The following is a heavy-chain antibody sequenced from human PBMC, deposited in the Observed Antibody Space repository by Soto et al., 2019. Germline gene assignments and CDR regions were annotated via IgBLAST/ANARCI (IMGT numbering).Heavy chain of an antibody. D-gene: IGHD2-8*01. Sequence: SETLSLTCAVSGGSISSSNWWSCVRQPPGKGLEWIGEIYHSGSTNYNPSIKSRVTISVDKSKNQFSMKLSSVTAADTAVYYCARAVDIVLMVYDHCGQGTVLTVS. J-gene: IGHJ4*02. CDR1: GGSISSSNW. CDR3: ARAVDIVLMVYDH. V-gene: IGHV4-4*02. CDR2: IYHSGST.